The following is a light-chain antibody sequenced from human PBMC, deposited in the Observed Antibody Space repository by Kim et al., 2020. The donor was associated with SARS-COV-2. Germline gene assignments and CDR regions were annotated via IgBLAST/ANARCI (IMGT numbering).Light chain of an antibody. CDR3: QQCKSAPWT. Sequence: ASVGDRVTITCRASQGISNYLAWYQQKPGKVPKLLIYAASALQSGVPSRFSGSGSGTDFTLTITSLLPEDVAAYYCQQCKSAPWTFGQGTKVDIK. V-gene: IGKV1-27*01. J-gene: IGKJ1*01. CDR2: AAS. CDR1: QGISNY.